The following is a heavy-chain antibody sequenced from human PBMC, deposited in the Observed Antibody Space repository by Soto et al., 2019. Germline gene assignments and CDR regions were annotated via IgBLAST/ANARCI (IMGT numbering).Heavy chain of an antibody. Sequence: GGSLRLSCAASGFTFSSYSVNWVRQAPGKGLEWVSSISSSSSYIYYADSVKGRFTISRDNAKNSLYLQMNSLRAEDTAVYYCARDRGPRTEFDYWGQGTLVTVSS. J-gene: IGHJ4*02. V-gene: IGHV3-21*01. CDR3: ARDRGPRTEFDY. CDR2: ISSSSSYI. CDR1: GFTFSSYS.